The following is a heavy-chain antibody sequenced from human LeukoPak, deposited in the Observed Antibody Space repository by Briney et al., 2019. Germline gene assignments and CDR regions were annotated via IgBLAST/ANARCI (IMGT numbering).Heavy chain of an antibody. CDR3: ARGGSWYGD. CDR2: IYFTGTT. CDR1: GGSISGHY. V-gene: IGHV4-59*08. Sequence: SENLSLNCSVSGGSISGHYWTWIRQPPGKGLEWIGYIYFTGTTNYYPSLQSRVTISLDTSKNQISLKLRSVTAADTAVYYCARGGSWYGDWGQGTLVTVSS. D-gene: IGHD6-13*01. J-gene: IGHJ1*01.